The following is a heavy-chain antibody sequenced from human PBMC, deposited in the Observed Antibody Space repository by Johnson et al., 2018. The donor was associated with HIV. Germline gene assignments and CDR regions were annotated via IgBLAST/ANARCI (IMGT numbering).Heavy chain of an antibody. CDR2: ISYDGSNK. CDR1: GFTFSNAW. V-gene: IGHV3-30-3*01. J-gene: IGHJ3*02. CDR3: ARDRRGATIDDAFDI. Sequence: QVQLVESGGGLVQPGGSLRLSCAASGFTFSNAWMNWVRQAPGKGLAWVAVISYDGSNKYYADSVKGLFTISRDNSKNTLYLQMNSLRAEDTAVYYCARDRRGATIDDAFDIWGQGTMVTVSS. D-gene: IGHD1-26*01.